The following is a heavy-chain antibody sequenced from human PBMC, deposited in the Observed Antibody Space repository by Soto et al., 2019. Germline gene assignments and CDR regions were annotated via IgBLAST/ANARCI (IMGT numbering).Heavy chain of an antibody. J-gene: IGHJ4*02. CDR2: ISSSGSFI. V-gene: IGHV3-21*01. CDR3: ARDSSGSYSFYFDY. D-gene: IGHD1-26*01. Sequence: GGSLRLSCAASGFTFSSYSMNWVRQAPGKGLEWVSFISSSGSFIYYADSVKGRFTISRDNAENSLYLQMSSLRAEDTAVYYCARDSSGSYSFYFDYWGPGTLVTVSS. CDR1: GFTFSSYS.